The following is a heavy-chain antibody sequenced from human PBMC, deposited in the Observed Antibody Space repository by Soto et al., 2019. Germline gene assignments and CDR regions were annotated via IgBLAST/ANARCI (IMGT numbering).Heavy chain of an antibody. V-gene: IGHV3-33*01. CDR3: ARPIYAVAVAGTGGYYYGMDV. CDR1: GFTFSSYG. Sequence: QVQLVESGGGVVQPGRSLRLSCAASGFTFSSYGMHWVRQAPGKGLEWVAVIWYDGSNKYYADSVKGRFTISRDNSKNTLYLQMNSLRAEDTAVYYCARPIYAVAVAGTGGYYYGMDVWGQGTTVTVSS. CDR2: IWYDGSNK. J-gene: IGHJ6*02. D-gene: IGHD6-19*01.